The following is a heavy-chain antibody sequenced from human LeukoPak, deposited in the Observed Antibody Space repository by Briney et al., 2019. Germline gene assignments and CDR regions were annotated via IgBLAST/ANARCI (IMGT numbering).Heavy chain of an antibody. CDR3: ARETPHIVVVTANLFAFDI. Sequence: SQTLSLTCTVSGGSISSGSYYWSWIRQPAGKGLEWIGRLSSTGSTTYNPSLKGRVAVSQDPSKNQFSLRLTSVTAADTAMYYCARETPHIVVVTANLFAFDIWGQGTMVTVSS. J-gene: IGHJ3*02. D-gene: IGHD2-21*02. CDR2: LSSTGST. V-gene: IGHV4-61*02. CDR1: GGSISSGSYY.